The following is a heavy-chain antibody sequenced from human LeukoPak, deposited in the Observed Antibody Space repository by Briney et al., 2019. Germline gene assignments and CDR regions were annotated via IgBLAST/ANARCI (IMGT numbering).Heavy chain of an antibody. CDR2: IYHSGST. D-gene: IGHD3-3*01. Sequence: SETLSLTCAVSGGSISSSNWWSWVRQPPGKGLEWIGEIYHSGSTSYNPSLKSRVTISVDKSKNQFSLKLSSVTAADTAVYYCARAPGGPYVLRFLEWLLSFDYWGQGTLVTVSS. CDR3: ARAPGGPYVLRFLEWLLSFDY. CDR1: GGSISSSNW. V-gene: IGHV4-4*02. J-gene: IGHJ4*02.